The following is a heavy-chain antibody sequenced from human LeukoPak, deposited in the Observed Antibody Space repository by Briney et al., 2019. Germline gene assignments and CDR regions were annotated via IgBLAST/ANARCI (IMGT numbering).Heavy chain of an antibody. J-gene: IGHJ3*02. CDR1: GFTFSSYA. V-gene: IGHV3-23*01. CDR2: ISGSGGST. CDR3: AKDSETPLWFGELFGAFDI. D-gene: IGHD3-10*01. Sequence: PGGSLRLSCAASGFTFSSYAMSWVRQAPGKGLEWVSAISGSGGSTYYADSVKGRFTISRDNSKNTLYLQMNSLRAEDTAVYYCAKDSETPLWFGELFGAFDIWGQGTTVTVSS.